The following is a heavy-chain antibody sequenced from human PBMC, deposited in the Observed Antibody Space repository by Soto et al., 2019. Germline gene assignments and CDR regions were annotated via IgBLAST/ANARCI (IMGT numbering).Heavy chain of an antibody. CDR2: ISGSGGST. V-gene: IGHV3-23*01. CDR3: ATWVAGTLSAFDI. D-gene: IGHD6-19*01. CDR1: GFAFSSYA. Sequence: GGSLRLSCAASGFAFSSYAMSWGRQAPGKGLEWVSAISGSGGSTYYADSVKGRFTISRDNSKNTLYLQMNSLRAEDTAVYYCATWVAGTLSAFDIWGQGTMVTVSS. J-gene: IGHJ3*02.